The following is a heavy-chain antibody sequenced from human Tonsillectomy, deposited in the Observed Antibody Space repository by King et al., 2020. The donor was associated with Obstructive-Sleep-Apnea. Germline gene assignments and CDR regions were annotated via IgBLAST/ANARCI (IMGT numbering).Heavy chain of an antibody. CDR2: ISGSGGNT. Sequence: VQLVESGGGLVQPGGSLRLSCGASGFTSSSYAMSWVRQAPGKGLEWVSGISGSGGNTYYAYSVKGRFTISRDNSKNTVLLQMNSLRAEDTAISYWAKVGRYGSRRHNFDYWGQGTLVTVSS. CDR3: AKVGRYGSRRHNFDY. V-gene: IGHV3-23*04. D-gene: IGHD6-13*01. CDR1: GFTSSSYA. J-gene: IGHJ4*02.